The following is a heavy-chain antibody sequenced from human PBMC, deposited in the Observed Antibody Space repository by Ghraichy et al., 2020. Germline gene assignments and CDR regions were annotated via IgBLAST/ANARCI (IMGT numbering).Heavy chain of an antibody. J-gene: IGHJ6*02. CDR3: ARLRLLWLGMDV. CDR2: IYYSGST. CDR1: GGSISSYY. V-gene: IGHV4-59*08. D-gene: IGHD2-2*01. Sequence: SETLSLTCTVSGGSISSYYWSWIRQPPGKGLEWIGYIYYSGSTNYNPSLKSRVTISVDTSKNQFSLKLSSVTAADTAVYYCARLRLLWLGMDVWGQGTTVTVSS.